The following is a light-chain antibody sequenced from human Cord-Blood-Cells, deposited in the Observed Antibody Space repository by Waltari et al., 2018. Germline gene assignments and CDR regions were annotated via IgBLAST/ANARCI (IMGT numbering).Light chain of an antibody. CDR1: QRVSSY. CDR2: DAS. Sequence: EIVLTQSPATLSLSPGERATLPCRASQRVSSYLAWYQQKPGQAPRLLIYDASNRATGIPARFSGSGSVTDFTLTISSLEPEDFAVYYCQQRNNWPPLNFDGGTKVEIK. V-gene: IGKV3-11*01. CDR3: QQRNNWPPLN. J-gene: IGKJ4*01.